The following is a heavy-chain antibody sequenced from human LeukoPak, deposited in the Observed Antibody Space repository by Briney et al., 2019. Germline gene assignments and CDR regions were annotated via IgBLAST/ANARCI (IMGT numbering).Heavy chain of an antibody. CDR3: AKARGATYGTYYFDY. CDR2: SGSGGDT. J-gene: IGHJ4*02. D-gene: IGHD4/OR15-4a*01. V-gene: IGHV3-23*01. CDR1: GCTFSSYA. Sequence: GGSLRLSCAASGCTFSSYAMNWVRQAPGKGLEWVSISGSGGDTYYADSVKGRFTISRDNSKNTLYLQMNSLRAEDTAVYYCAKARGATYGTYYFDYWGQGTLVTVSS.